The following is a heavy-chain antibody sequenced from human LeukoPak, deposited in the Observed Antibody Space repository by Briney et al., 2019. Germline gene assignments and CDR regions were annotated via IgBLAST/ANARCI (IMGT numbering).Heavy chain of an antibody. CDR2: IYSGGST. V-gene: IGHV3-53*01. J-gene: IGHJ4*02. CDR1: GFTVSSNY. CDR3: ARRATTERGHSYGLDF. D-gene: IGHD5-18*01. Sequence: GGSLRLSCAASGFTVSSNYMSWVRQAPGKGLEWVSVIYSGGSTYYADSLTGRFTISRDNAKNSLYLQMNSLRAEDTAMYYCARRATTERGHSYGLDFWGQGTLVTVSS.